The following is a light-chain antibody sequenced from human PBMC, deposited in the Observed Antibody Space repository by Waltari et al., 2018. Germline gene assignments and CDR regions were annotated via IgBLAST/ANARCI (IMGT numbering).Light chain of an antibody. CDR3: QQCYNFPYT. J-gene: IGKJ2*01. CDR1: QRVLSSSNNKNY. V-gene: IGKV4-1*01. Sequence: DIVMTQSPDSVAVSMGEMVTFNCKSSQRVLSSSNNKNYLGWYQQKPGQPPKLLVSWASTRESGVPDRCSCSGSGTDFTLTISSLQAEDVAVYYCQQCYNFPYTFGQGTKLEIK. CDR2: WAS.